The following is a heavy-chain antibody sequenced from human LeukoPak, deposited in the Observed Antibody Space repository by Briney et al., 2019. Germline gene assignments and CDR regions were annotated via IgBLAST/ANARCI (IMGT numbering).Heavy chain of an antibody. V-gene: IGHV3-23*01. J-gene: IGHJ4*02. D-gene: IGHD2-2*01. CDR1: GFTFSSYA. CDR3: AKVETSGGANCYALDY. CDR2: ISGSGGST. Sequence: GGSLRLSCAASGFTFSSYAMSWVRQAPGKGLEWVSAISGSGGSTYYADSVKGRFTISRDDSQNTLYLQMNSLSAEDTAVYYCAKVETSGGANCYALDYWGQGTVVTVSS.